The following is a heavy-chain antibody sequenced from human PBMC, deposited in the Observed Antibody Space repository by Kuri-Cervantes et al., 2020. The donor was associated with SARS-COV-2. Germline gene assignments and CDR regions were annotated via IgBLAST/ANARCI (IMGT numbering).Heavy chain of an antibody. J-gene: IGHJ3*01. Sequence: LSCAVYGGSFSGYYWSWIRQPPGKGLEWIGEINHSGSTNYNPSLESRVTISVDTSQNLFSLELTSVSAADTAVYYCARPLAGGTGSSDAFDFWGQGTLVTVSS. CDR2: INHSGST. V-gene: IGHV4-34*01. CDR1: GGSFSGYY. CDR3: ARPLAGGTGSSDAFDF. D-gene: IGHD3-10*01.